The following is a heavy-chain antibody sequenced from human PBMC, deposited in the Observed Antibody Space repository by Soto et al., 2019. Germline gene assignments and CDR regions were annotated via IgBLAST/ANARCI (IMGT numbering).Heavy chain of an antibody. Sequence: ASVKVSCKASGYTFNTFYIHWVRQAPGQGLEWMGIINPSGGSTTYAQKFQGRVTITRDTSASTAHMELSSLRSEDTAVYYCARDLQADYWGQGTLVTVSS. V-gene: IGHV1-46*02. J-gene: IGHJ4*02. CDR3: ARDLQADY. CDR2: INPSGGST. CDR1: GYTFNTFY.